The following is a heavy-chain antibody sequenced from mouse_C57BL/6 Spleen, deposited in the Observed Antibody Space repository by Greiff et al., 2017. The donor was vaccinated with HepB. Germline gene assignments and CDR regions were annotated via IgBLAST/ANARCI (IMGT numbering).Heavy chain of an antibody. J-gene: IGHJ2*01. CDR3: TGKVWGNYVDYFDY. CDR1: GFTFSNYW. CDR2: IRLKSDNYAT. D-gene: IGHD2-1*01. Sequence: EVQLVESGGGLVQPGGSMKLSCVASGFTFSNYWMNWVRQSPEKGLEWVAQIRLKSDNYATHYAESVKGRFTISRDDSKSSVYLQMNNLRAEDTGIYYCTGKVWGNYVDYFDYWGQGTTLTVSS. V-gene: IGHV6-3*01.